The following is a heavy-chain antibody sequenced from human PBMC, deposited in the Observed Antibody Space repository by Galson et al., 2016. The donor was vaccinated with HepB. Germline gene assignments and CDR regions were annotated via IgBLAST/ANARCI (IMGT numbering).Heavy chain of an antibody. CDR1: GFTFSGST. CDR3: TRQVPITMVRGVLPKYDDYYYYMDV. Sequence: SLRLSCAASGFTFSGSTMHWVRQASGKGLEWVGRIRNKAYSYATAYAASVKGRFTISRDDSKNTAYPQMNSLKTEDTAVHSCTRQVPITMVRGVLPKYDDYYYYMDVWGKGTTVTVSS. V-gene: IGHV3-73*01. CDR2: IRNKAYSYAT. D-gene: IGHD3-10*01. J-gene: IGHJ6*03.